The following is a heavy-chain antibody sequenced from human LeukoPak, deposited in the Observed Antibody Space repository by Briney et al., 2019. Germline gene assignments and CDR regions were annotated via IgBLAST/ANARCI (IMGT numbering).Heavy chain of an antibody. J-gene: IGHJ4*02. CDR2: INHSGST. Sequence: SGTLSLTCAVYGGSFSGYYWNWIRQPPGKGLEWIGEINHSGSTNYNPSLKRRVTISVDTSKNQFSLKLSSVTAADTAVYYCARGRVGGTSPLGYWGQGTLVTVSS. D-gene: IGHD1-26*01. V-gene: IGHV4-34*01. CDR3: ARGRVGGTSPLGY. CDR1: GGSFSGYY.